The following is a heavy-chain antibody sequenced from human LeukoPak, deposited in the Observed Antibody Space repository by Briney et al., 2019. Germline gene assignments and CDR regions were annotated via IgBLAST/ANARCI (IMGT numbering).Heavy chain of an antibody. Sequence: PGGSLRLSCTASGFTFGDFAMYWVRQAPGKGLEWVSLISGDGLSTHYGDSMKGRITVSRDNSKNSLYLRMTSLSTEDTALYYCAKAGDGYMTQWGKETLVTVSS. D-gene: IGHD5-24*01. J-gene: IGHJ4*02. CDR1: GFTFGDFA. CDR2: ISGDGLST. CDR3: AKAGDGYMTQ. V-gene: IGHV3-43*02.